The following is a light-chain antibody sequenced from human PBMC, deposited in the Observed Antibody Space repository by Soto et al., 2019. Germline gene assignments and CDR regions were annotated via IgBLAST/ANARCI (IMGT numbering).Light chain of an antibody. CDR3: QQYNDWPPFT. J-gene: IGKJ3*01. Sequence: EIVMTQSPATLSVSPGERATLSCRASQTVSSNLAWYQQKPGQAPRLLIYGASTRAPGIPARFSGSGSGTEFTLTISRLQSEDFAVYYCQQYNDWPPFTIGPGTRVDIK. CDR2: GAS. CDR1: QTVSSN. V-gene: IGKV3-15*01.